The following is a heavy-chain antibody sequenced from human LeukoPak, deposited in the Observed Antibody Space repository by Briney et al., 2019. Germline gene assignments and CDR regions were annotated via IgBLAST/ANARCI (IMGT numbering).Heavy chain of an antibody. J-gene: IGHJ4*02. CDR2: INPNSSST. CDR3: ARSGEYSSGYFYVDY. Sequence: GASLKVSCTASGYTFTGYYMHWVRQAPGQGLEWMGWINPNSSSTNYAQKLKGRVTMTRDTSINTAYMELSRLRSDDTAVYYCARSGEYSSGYFYVDYWGQGTLVTVSS. D-gene: IGHD3-22*01. CDR1: GYTFTGYY. V-gene: IGHV1-2*02.